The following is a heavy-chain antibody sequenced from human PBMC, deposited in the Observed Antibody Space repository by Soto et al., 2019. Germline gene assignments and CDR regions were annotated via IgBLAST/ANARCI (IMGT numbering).Heavy chain of an antibody. D-gene: IGHD4-17*01. CDR2: IYYSGST. CDR3: AREVTVTTGAFDI. CDR1: GGSISSGDCY. J-gene: IGHJ3*02. V-gene: IGHV4-30-4*01. Sequence: QVQLQESGPGLVKPSQTLSLTCTVSGGSISSGDCYWSWIRQPPGKGLEWIGYIYYSGSTYYNPSLKSRVTISVDTSKNQFSLKLSSVTAADTAVYYCAREVTVTTGAFDIWGQGTMVTVSS.